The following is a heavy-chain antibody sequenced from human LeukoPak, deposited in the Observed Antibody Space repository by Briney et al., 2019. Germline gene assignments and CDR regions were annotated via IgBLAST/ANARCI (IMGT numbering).Heavy chain of an antibody. J-gene: IGHJ4*02. Sequence: TGGSLRLSCAASGFTFSNYAMSWVRQAPGKGLEWVSVISGSGAGTNYADSVRGRFTISRDNSKNTLYLQMNSLRAEDTAVYYCAKAGALRFLEWFRVWGQGTLVTVSS. D-gene: IGHD3-3*01. CDR2: ISGSGAGT. CDR3: AKAGALRFLEWFRV. V-gene: IGHV3-23*01. CDR1: GFTFSNYA.